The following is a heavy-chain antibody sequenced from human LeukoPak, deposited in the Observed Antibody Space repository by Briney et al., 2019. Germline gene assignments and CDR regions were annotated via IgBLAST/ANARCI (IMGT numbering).Heavy chain of an antibody. CDR1: GFTFSNFW. CDR2: IEADGRTT. Sequence: PGGSLRLSCAASGFTFSNFWIHWVRQAPGGGLVWVSRIEADGRTTNYAESVKGRFTVSRDNAKDTVSLQMNSLRVEDTAVYYCARVHSESFFGGIDVWGQGTTVTVSS. J-gene: IGHJ6*02. CDR3: ARVHSESFFGGIDV. D-gene: IGHD1-26*01. V-gene: IGHV3-74*01.